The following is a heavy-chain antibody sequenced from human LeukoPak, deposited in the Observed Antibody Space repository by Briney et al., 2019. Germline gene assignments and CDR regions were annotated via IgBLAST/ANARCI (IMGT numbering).Heavy chain of an antibody. J-gene: IGHJ6*02. CDR3: AKGDYYGSGSTFKNGMDV. V-gene: IGHV3-23*01. CDR2: VTASAGNT. CDR1: GFTFSSYA. D-gene: IGHD3-10*01. Sequence: PGGSLRLSCAASGFTFSSYAMSWVRQAPGKGLEWVSAVTASAGNTYYADSVKGRFTISRDNSKNTLYLQVNSLRAEDTAVYYCAKGDYYGSGSTFKNGMDVWGQGTTVTASS.